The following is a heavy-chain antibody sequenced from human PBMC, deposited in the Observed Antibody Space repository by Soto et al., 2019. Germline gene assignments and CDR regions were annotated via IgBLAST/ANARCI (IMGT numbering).Heavy chain of an antibody. CDR3: AKPCIAALGADD. D-gene: IGHD6-6*01. Sequence: QVQLVESGGGVVQPGRSLRLSCAASGFTFSSYAMHWVRQAPGKGLEWVAVISYDGSNKYYADSVKGRFTISRDNSKNTLYLQMNSLRAEDTAVYYCAKPCIAALGADDWGQGTLVTVSS. J-gene: IGHJ4*02. CDR1: GFTFSSYA. V-gene: IGHV3-30-3*01. CDR2: ISYDGSNK.